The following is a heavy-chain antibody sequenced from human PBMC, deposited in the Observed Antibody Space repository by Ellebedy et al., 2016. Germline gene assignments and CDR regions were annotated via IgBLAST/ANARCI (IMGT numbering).Heavy chain of an antibody. D-gene: IGHD3-10*01. Sequence: SETLSLTCAVYGGSFSGYYWSWIRQPPGKGLEWIGEIYRSGSTNYNPSLKSRVTISVDKSKNQFSLNPNSVAAADTAVYYCASLDGSGRDYWGQGTLVTVSS. CDR3: ASLDGSGRDY. V-gene: IGHV4-34*01. CDR1: GGSFSGYY. CDR2: IYRSGST. J-gene: IGHJ4*02.